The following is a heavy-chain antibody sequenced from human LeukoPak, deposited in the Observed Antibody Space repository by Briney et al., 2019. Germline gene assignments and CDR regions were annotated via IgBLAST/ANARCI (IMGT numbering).Heavy chain of an antibody. Sequence: GGSLRLSCAASGFTFSSYSMNWVRQAPGKGLEWVAVISYDGNNKYYADSVKGRFTISRDNSKNTLYLQMNSLRAEDTALYYCAKGLVKTIMTHFDYWGQGTLVTVSP. D-gene: IGHD1-26*01. CDR1: GFTFSSYS. V-gene: IGHV3-30*18. J-gene: IGHJ4*02. CDR3: AKGLVKTIMTHFDY. CDR2: ISYDGNNK.